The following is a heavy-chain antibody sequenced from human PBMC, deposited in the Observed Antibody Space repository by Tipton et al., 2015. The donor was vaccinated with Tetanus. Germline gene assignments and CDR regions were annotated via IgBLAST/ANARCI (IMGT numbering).Heavy chain of an antibody. J-gene: IGHJ4*02. D-gene: IGHD3-10*01. CDR1: GFTFSNYK. Sequence: QLVQSGRGLVKPGGSLRLSCVVSGFTFSNYKMNWVRQAPGKGLEWVSSISSTSTYIDYADSLKGRFTVSRDNAKNSLYLQINNLGADDTAVYFCASGVTLDYWGQGTLVSVSS. CDR2: ISSTSTYI. V-gene: IGHV3-21*01. CDR3: ASGVTLDY.